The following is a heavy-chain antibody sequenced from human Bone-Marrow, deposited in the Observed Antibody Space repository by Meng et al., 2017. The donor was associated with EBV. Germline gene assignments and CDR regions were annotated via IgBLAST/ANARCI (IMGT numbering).Heavy chain of an antibody. CDR1: GFTFSNYS. CDR2: ISSSSDYI. D-gene: IGHD4/OR15-4a*01. J-gene: IGHJ4*02. Sequence: EVQLVESGGGLVKPGGSLRLSCAASGFTFSNYSMNWVRQAPGKGLDWVSSISSSSDYIFYADSVRGRLTISRDNAKNSLYLQMNSLRAEDTAMYYCTRTSLKSWGQGTLVTVSS. CDR3: TRTSLKS. V-gene: IGHV3-21*01.